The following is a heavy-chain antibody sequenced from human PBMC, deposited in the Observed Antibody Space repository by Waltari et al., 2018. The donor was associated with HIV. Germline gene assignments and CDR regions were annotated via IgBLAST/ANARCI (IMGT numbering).Heavy chain of an antibody. J-gene: IGHJ5*02. CDR2: INPNSGGK. CDR3: ARVFRGTVNYFDSRLGH. CDR1: GYTFSDYY. V-gene: IGHV1-2*02. Sequence: QVQLVQSGAEVKKPGASVKVSCKASGYTFSDYYMHWVRQAPGQGLEWMGWINPNSGGKRYADKLQGRVTMTRDTSISTAYMELSRLRFDDTAVYYCARVFRGTVNYFDSRLGHWGQGTLVTVSS. D-gene: IGHD3-22*01.